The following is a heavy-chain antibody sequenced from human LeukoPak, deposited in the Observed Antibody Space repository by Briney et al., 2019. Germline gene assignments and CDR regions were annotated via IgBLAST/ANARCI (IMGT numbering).Heavy chain of an antibody. J-gene: IGHJ4*02. Sequence: ASVKVSCKASGGTFSSYAISWVRQAPGQGLEWMGIINPSGGSTSYAQKFQGRVTMTRDTSTSTVYMELSSLRSEDTAVYYCARGHGDFDYWGQGTLVTVSS. V-gene: IGHV1-46*01. CDR3: ARGHGDFDY. CDR1: GGTFSSYA. D-gene: IGHD4-17*01. CDR2: INPSGGST.